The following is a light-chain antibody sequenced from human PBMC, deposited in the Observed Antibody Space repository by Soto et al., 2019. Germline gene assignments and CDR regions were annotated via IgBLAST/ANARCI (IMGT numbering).Light chain of an antibody. CDR3: QQYNSYPT. V-gene: IGKV1-5*03. CDR1: QSISSW. J-gene: IGKJ5*01. Sequence: DIQMTQSPSTLSASVGDRVTITCRASQSISSWFAWYQQKPGKAPKLLIYKASSLESGVPSRFSGSESGTEVTLTISSLQPDDFATYYCQQYNSYPTCGQGTRLEIK. CDR2: KAS.